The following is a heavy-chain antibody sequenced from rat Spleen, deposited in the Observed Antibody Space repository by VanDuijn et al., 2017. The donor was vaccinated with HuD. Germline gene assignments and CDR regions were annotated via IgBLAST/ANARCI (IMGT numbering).Heavy chain of an antibody. J-gene: IGHJ1*01. D-gene: IGHD1-12*02. CDR3: ARQRDGTYYYDWYFDF. Sequence: EVQLVESGGGLVQPGRSLKFSCVASGFTFSDYAMAWVRQTPTTGLEWVASISTGGGNTYYRDSVKGRFTISRDNAKNTQYLQMDSLRSEDTATYYCARQRDGTYYYDWYFDFWGPGTMVTVSS. CDR2: ISTGGGNT. CDR1: GFTFSDYA. V-gene: IGHV5S14*01.